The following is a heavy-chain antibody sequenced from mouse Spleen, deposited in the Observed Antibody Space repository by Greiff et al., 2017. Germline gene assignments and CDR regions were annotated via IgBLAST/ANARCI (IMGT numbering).Heavy chain of an antibody. Sequence: VQLQQSGAELVKPGASVKMSCKASGYTFTSYWITWVKQRPGQGLEWIGDIYPGSGSTNYNEKFKSKATLTVDTSSSTAYMQLSSLTSEDSAVYYCARGIYYYGSGDYWGQGTTLTVSS. J-gene: IGHJ2*01. CDR1: GYTFTSYW. CDR3: ARGIYYYGSGDY. CDR2: IYPGSGST. V-gene: IGHV1-55*01. D-gene: IGHD1-1*01.